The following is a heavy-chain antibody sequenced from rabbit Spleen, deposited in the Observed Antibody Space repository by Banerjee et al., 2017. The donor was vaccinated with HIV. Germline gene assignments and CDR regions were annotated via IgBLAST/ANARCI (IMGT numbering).Heavy chain of an antibody. V-gene: IGHV1S40*01. CDR3: ARHPAGDGPHGYGLNL. J-gene: IGHJ6*01. D-gene: IGHD3-1*01. CDR1: GFSFSTSYW. Sequence: QSLEESGGDLVKPGASLTLTCTASGFSFSTSYWICWVRQAPGKGLEWIGCIYSGSSGSTYYASWAKGRFTITRSTSLNTVTLQLNSLTDADTATYFCARHPAGDGPHGYGLNLWGPGTLVTVS. CDR2: IYSGSSGST.